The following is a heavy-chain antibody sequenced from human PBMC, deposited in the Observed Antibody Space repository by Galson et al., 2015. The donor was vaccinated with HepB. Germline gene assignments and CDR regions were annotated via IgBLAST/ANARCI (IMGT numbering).Heavy chain of an antibody. CDR1: GGSISSTNW. CDR3: ARGKRSSIDWFDP. V-gene: IGHV4-4*02. CDR2: IYHRGNT. D-gene: IGHD6-6*01. J-gene: IGHJ5*02. Sequence: TCAVSGGSISSTNWWSWVRQPPGKGLEWIGEIYHRGNTNYNPSLKSRVTISVDKSKNQFSLRLSSVTAADTAVYYCARGKRSSIDWFDPWGQGILVTVSS.